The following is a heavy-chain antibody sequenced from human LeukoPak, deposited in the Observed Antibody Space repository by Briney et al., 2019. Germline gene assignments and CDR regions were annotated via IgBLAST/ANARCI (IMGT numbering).Heavy chain of an antibody. Sequence: SETLSLTCTDSGGSISSYYWSWIRQPPGKGLEWIGYIYYSGSTNYNPSLKSRVTISVDTSKNQFSLKLSSVTAADTAVYYCATLSRAGYSYGYHLDHWGQGTLVTVSS. D-gene: IGHD5-18*01. CDR1: GGSISSYY. CDR3: ATLSRAGYSYGYHLDH. V-gene: IGHV4-59*08. J-gene: IGHJ4*02. CDR2: IYYSGST.